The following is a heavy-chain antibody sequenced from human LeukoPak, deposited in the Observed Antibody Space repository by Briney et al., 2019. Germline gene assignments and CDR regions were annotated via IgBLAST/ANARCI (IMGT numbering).Heavy chain of an antibody. CDR1: GDTFTSYG. CDR2: ISAYNGNT. D-gene: IGHD1-26*01. V-gene: IGHV1-18*01. Sequence: ASVKVSCKASGDTFTSYGISWVRQAPGQGLEWMGWISAYNGNTNYAQKLQGRVTMTTDTSTSTAYMELRSLRSDDTAVYYCARVSIVGATQGWFDPWGQGTLVTVSS. CDR3: ARVSIVGATQGWFDP. J-gene: IGHJ5*02.